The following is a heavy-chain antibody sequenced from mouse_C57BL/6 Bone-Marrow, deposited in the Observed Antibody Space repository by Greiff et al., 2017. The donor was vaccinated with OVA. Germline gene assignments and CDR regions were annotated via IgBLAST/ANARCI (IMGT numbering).Heavy chain of an antibody. CDR1: GYTFTSYW. D-gene: IGHD1-1*01. V-gene: IGHV1-69*01. Sequence: QVQLQQPGAALVMPEASVKLSCKASGYTFTSYWMHWVKQRPGQGLEWIGAIDPSDSSTNYTPKFKGKSPLTVDKSSSTTYMQLSSLTSEDSAVYYCARDYDGSSPYYYAMDYWGQGTSVTGSS. CDR2: IDPSDSST. J-gene: IGHJ4*01. CDR3: ARDYDGSSPYYYAMDY.